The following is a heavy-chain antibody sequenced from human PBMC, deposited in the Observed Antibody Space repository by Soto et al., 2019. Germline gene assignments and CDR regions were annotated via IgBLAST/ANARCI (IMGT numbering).Heavy chain of an antibody. CDR1: GYTFTGYD. CDR3: ARDTRFYYDSSGQNY. J-gene: IGHJ4*02. D-gene: IGHD3-22*01. CDR2: ISTYNGNT. Sequence: ASVKVSCKTSGYTFTGYDISCVRQSPGQGLEWMGWISTYNGNTNYAQRLQGRVIMTADTSTSTAYMELTSLRSDDTAMYYCARDTRFYYDSSGQNYWGQGTLVTVSS. V-gene: IGHV1-18*01.